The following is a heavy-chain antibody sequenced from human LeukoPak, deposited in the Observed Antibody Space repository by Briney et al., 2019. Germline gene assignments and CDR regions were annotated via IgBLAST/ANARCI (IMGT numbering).Heavy chain of an antibody. CDR1: GFTFSSHA. CDR3: ARDQNAPTKYYFDY. D-gene: IGHD1-26*01. Sequence: GGSLRLSCAASGFTFSSHAMHWVRPAPGKGLEWVAVIANDGRDKHHADSVKGRFTISRDNSKNTLYVQMNSLRAEDTAVYYCARDQNAPTKYYFDYWGQGTLVTVSS. J-gene: IGHJ4*02. V-gene: IGHV3-30*04. CDR2: IANDGRDK.